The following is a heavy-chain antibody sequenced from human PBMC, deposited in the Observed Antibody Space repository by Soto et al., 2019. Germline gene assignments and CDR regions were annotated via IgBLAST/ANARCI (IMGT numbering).Heavy chain of an antibody. J-gene: IGHJ3*02. CDR3: ATGSSGYHDAFDI. Sequence: ASVKVSCKASGYTFTSYAMHWVRQAPGKRLEWMGGINPEDGKTKYAQKFQGRVTMTEDTSTDTAYMELSSLRSEDTAVYYCATGSSGYHDAFDIWGQGTMVTVS. V-gene: IGHV1-24*01. D-gene: IGHD3-22*01. CDR1: GYTFTSYA. CDR2: INPEDGKT.